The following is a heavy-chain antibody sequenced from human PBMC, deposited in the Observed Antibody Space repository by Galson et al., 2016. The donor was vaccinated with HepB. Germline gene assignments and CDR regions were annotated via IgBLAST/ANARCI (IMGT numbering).Heavy chain of an antibody. CDR2: LYSGGSR. V-gene: IGHV3-53*01. D-gene: IGHD4-23*01. J-gene: IGHJ6*02. Sequence: SLRLSCAASGFSVSGDYLVWVRQAPGRGLEWVSSLYSGGSRYYADSVKGRFTISKDNSKNTLYLQMNRLRAEDTAVYYCARNPDYSGSSYYHSGLDVWGQGTTVTVFS. CDR1: GFSVSGDY. CDR3: ARNPDYSGSSYYHSGLDV.